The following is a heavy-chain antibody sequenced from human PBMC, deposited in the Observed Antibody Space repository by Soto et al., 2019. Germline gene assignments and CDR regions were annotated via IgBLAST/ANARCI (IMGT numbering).Heavy chain of an antibody. Sequence: ASVEVSCKESGYTFTTYCVIWVLQAPGEGLEWMGWISVYNGNTNYAQKFQGRVTMTTDTSTTTAYMEVRSLRFADTAVYFCARDSNYDFWSGYYTRSGWFDTWGQGTLVTVSS. V-gene: IGHV1-18*01. CDR1: GYTFTTYC. D-gene: IGHD3-3*01. CDR3: ARDSNYDFWSGYYTRSGWFDT. J-gene: IGHJ5*02. CDR2: ISVYNGNT.